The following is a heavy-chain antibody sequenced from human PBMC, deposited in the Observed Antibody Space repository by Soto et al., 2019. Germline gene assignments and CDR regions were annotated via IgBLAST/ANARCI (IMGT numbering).Heavy chain of an antibody. CDR2: IHYSGST. V-gene: IGHV4-39*01. D-gene: IGHD3-22*01. CDR1: GDSVTISDYY. J-gene: IGHJ4*02. Sequence: QLQLQESGPGLVKPSETLSLTCTVSGDSVTISDYYWGWIRQPPGKGLEWIGSIHYSGSTYYNPSLKSRCTISGDTSKKQFSPKLTSVTAADAAVYYCAAHDSGGYYAEYWGQGTLVTVSA. CDR3: AAHDSGGYYAEY.